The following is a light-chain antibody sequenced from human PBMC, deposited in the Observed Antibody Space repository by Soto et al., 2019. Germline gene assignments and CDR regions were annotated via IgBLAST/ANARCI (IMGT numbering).Light chain of an antibody. V-gene: IGLV2-14*01. Sequence: QSALTQPASVSGSPGQSVTFSCTGTSSDVGGYNFVSWYQQHPGKAPKLIIYEVSNRPSGVSNRFSGSKSGNTASLTISGLQPEDEADYYCTSYTSRYTFVFGTGTQLTVL. CDR2: EVS. CDR1: SSDVGGYNF. J-gene: IGLJ7*01. CDR3: TSYTSRYTFV.